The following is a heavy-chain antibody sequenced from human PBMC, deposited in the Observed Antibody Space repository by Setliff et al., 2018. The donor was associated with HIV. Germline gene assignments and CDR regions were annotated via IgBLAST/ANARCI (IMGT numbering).Heavy chain of an antibody. CDR1: GGSITSSTYY. D-gene: IGHD3-22*01. CDR2: IFYSGST. J-gene: IGHJ4*02. CDR3: ARDHKYYYDSSGLDY. V-gene: IGHV4-39*07. Sequence: SSETLSLTCTVSGGSITSSTYYWDWIRQPPGKGLEWIGSIFYSGSTYYNPSVKSRVTISIDTSKNQFSLRLSSVTAADTAVYYCARDHKYYYDSSGLDYWGQGTLVTSPQ.